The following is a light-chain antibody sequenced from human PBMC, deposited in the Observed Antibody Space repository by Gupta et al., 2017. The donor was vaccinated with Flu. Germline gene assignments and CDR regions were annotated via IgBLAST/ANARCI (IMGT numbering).Light chain of an antibody. J-gene: IGLJ3*02. CDR2: GDN. CDR1: SSNIGARYD. CDR3: QYSDQALGWV. Sequence: SVLTQPPSVSGAPGQRVAISCTGDSSNIGARYDVHWYQQFPGAAPNLMISGDNYRHSGVPDRGSASRSAKYASMHITGLQAKDDADDYCQYSDQALGWVFGLGTKLTVL. V-gene: IGLV1-40*01.